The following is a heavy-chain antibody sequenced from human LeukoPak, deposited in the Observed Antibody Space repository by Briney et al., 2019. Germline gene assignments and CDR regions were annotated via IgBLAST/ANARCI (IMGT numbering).Heavy chain of an antibody. CDR3: ARDGAAAGVDY. CDR1: GFTFSSYG. CDR2: IWYDGSNK. J-gene: IGHJ4*02. Sequence: GRSLRLSCAASGFTFSSYGMHWVRQAPGKGLEWVAVIWYDGSNKYYADSVKGRLTISRDNSKNTLYLQMNSLRAEDTAVYYCARDGAAAGVDYWGQGTLVTVSS. V-gene: IGHV3-33*01. D-gene: IGHD6-13*01.